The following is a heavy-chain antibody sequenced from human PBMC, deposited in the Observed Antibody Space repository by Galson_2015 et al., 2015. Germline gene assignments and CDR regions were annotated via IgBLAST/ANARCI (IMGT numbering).Heavy chain of an antibody. Sequence: SLRLSCAASGFTFRSDGMSTYTMTWVRQAPGKGLEWVSSISSSSTYIYYADSVKGRFTISRDNAKNSLYLQMNSLRAEDTAVYYCATADQWLAAFDFWGRGTLVTVSS. D-gene: IGHD6-19*01. CDR3: ATADQWLAAFDF. J-gene: IGHJ4*02. CDR2: ISSSSTYI. CDR1: GFTFRSDGMSTYT. V-gene: IGHV3-21*01.